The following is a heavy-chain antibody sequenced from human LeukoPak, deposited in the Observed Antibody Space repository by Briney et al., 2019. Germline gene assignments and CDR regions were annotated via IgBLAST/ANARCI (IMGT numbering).Heavy chain of an antibody. Sequence: GESLKISCKGSGYSLTSYWIALVRPKPGKGLEWMGIIYPGDSDTRYSPSFQGQVTISADTSITTAYLQWSSLTASDTAMYYCTAGFTVATTAAWGQGTLVTVSS. CDR3: TAGFTVATTAA. V-gene: IGHV5-51*01. J-gene: IGHJ5*02. CDR2: IYPGDSDT. D-gene: IGHD4-17*01. CDR1: GYSLTSYW.